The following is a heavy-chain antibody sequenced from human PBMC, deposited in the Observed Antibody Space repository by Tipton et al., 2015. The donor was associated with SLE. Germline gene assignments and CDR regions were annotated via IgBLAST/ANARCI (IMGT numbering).Heavy chain of an antibody. Sequence: TLSLTCAVYGGSFSGYYWSWIRQPPGKGLEWIGEINHSGSTNYNPSLKSRVTISVDTSKNQFSLKLSSVTAADTAVYYCARVSGSSWYVSFYYGMDVWGQGTTVTVSS. CDR3: ARVSGSSWYVSFYYGMDV. V-gene: IGHV4-34*01. CDR2: INHSGST. J-gene: IGHJ6*02. CDR1: GGSFSGYY. D-gene: IGHD6-13*01.